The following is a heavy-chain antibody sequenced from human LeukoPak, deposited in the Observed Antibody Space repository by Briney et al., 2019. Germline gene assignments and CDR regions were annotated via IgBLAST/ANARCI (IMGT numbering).Heavy chain of an antibody. V-gene: IGHV4-34*01. Sequence: PSETLSLTCAVYGGSFSGYYWSWIRQPPGKGLEWIGEINHSGCTNYNPSLKSRVTISVDTSKNQFSLKLSSVTAADTAVYYCARRRAGSGYYYYMDVWGKGTTVTVSS. J-gene: IGHJ6*03. CDR2: INHSGCT. D-gene: IGHD3-10*01. CDR3: ARRRAGSGYYYYMDV. CDR1: GGSFSGYY.